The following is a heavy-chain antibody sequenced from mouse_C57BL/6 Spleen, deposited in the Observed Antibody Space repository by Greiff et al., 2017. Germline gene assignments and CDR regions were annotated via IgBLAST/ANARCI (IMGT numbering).Heavy chain of an antibody. V-gene: IGHV1-39*01. CDR2: INPNYGTT. J-gene: IGHJ1*03. CDR1: GYSFTDYN. Sequence: VQLQQSGPELVKPGASVKISCKASGYSFTDYNMNWVKQSNGKSLEWIGVINPNYGTTSYNQKFKGKATLAVDQSSSTAYMQLNSLTSEDSAVYYCAGGYYCGSSYGGYFDVWGTGTTVTVSS. D-gene: IGHD1-1*01. CDR3: AGGYYCGSSYGGYFDV.